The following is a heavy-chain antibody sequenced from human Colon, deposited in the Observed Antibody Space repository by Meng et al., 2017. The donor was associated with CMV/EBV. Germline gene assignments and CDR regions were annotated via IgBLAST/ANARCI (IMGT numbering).Heavy chain of an antibody. Sequence: VQVVQSGAEVKKPGASVKVSCKASGYTFTGYFMYWVQQAPGQGLEWMGSINPNSGGTNYAQKFQGRVTMTRDTSINTAYMELSRLRSDDTAVYYCATVSGGDFDYWGQGTLVTVSS. CDR2: INPNSGGT. V-gene: IGHV1-2*02. CDR1: GYTFTGYF. D-gene: IGHD1-26*01. J-gene: IGHJ4*02. CDR3: ATVSGGDFDY.